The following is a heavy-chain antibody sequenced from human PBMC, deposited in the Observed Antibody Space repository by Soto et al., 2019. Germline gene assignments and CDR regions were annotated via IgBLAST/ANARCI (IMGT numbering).Heavy chain of an antibody. J-gene: IGHJ1*01. CDR3: VRGYCTTSPCSGDFQF. CDR2: IPPSGDT. CDR1: GYKFTTYF. D-gene: IGHD2-15*01. V-gene: IGHV1-46*01. Sequence: QVPLVQSGAELKNPGASVKVACKASGYKFTTYFIHWVRQAPGQGLEWMGMIPPSGDTGYAQKFRGRVTMTIDTSTTTAYMELRKLTSEATAVYFSVRGYCTTSPCSGDFQFWGQGTLVTVSS.